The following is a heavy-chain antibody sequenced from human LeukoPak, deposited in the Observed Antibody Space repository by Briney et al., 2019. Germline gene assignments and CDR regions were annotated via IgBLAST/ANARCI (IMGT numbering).Heavy chain of an antibody. CDR1: GYTFTSYD. J-gene: IGHJ4*02. CDR2: MNPNSGST. V-gene: IGHV1-8*03. CDR3: ARELLTGSSPHFDY. D-gene: IGHD6-6*01. Sequence: GASVKVSCKASGYTFTSYDINWVRQATGQGLEWMGWMNPNSGSTGYAQKFQGRVTITRNTSISTAYMELSSLRSEDTAVYYCARELLTGSSPHFDYWGQGTLVTVSS.